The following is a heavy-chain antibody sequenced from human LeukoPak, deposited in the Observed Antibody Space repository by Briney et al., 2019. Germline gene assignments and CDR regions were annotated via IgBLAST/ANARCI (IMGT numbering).Heavy chain of an antibody. CDR1: GFTFSSYA. Sequence: PGGSLRLSCAASGFTFSSYAMSWVRQAPGKGLEWVSAISGSGGSTYYADSVKGRFTISRDNSKNTLYLQMNSLRAEDTAVYYCAKLSGKTVAGTNYYFDYWGQGTLVTVSS. D-gene: IGHD6-19*01. V-gene: IGHV3-23*01. CDR2: ISGSGGST. J-gene: IGHJ4*02. CDR3: AKLSGKTVAGTNYYFDY.